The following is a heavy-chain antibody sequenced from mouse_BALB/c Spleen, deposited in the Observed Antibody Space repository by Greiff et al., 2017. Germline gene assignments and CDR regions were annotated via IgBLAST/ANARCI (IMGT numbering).Heavy chain of an antibody. CDR2: ISSGGSYT. CDR3: ARREYGTNSFCAMDY. D-gene: IGHD2-10*02. J-gene: IGHJ4*01. Sequence: VQLQQSGGDLVKPGGSLKLSCAASGFTFSSYGMSWVRQTPDKRLEWVATISSGGSYTYYPDSVKGRFTISRDNAKNTLYLQMSSLKSEDTAMYYCARREYGTNSFCAMDYWGQGTSVTVSS. CDR1: GFTFSSYG. V-gene: IGHV5-6*01.